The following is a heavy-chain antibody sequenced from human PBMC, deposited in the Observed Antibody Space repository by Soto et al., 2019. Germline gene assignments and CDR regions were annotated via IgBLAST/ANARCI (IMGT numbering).Heavy chain of an antibody. CDR3: AKNQERELPRVIDF. CDR2: MSGSSSTT. Sequence: PGGSLRLSCATSGLTFSNYAMSWVRQAPGGGLEWVSSMSGSSSTTYYADSVRGQFTISRDRSKNTLYLQMSSLRAEDTALYYCAKNQERELPRVIDFWGQGTLVTVSS. V-gene: IGHV3-23*01. D-gene: IGHD1-7*01. J-gene: IGHJ4*02. CDR1: GLTFSNYA.